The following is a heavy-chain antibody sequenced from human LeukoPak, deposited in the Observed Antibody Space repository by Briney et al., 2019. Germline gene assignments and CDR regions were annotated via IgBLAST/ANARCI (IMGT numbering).Heavy chain of an antibody. CDR2: ISPNSGVP. CDR3: AREVGYSTSWYGRFDP. J-gene: IGHJ5*02. V-gene: IGHV1-2*05. CDR1: GYTFTVHY. Sequence: GASVKVSCKASGYTFTVHYIHWARQAPGQGLEWLGRISPNSGVPNYAQKFQGRVTITRDTSVNTVYMELSGLTSDDTGAYYCAREVGYSTSWYGRFDPWGQGTVLTVSS. D-gene: IGHD6-13*01.